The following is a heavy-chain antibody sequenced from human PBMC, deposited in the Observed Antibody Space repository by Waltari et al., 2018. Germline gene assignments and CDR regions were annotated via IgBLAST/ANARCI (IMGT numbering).Heavy chain of an antibody. CDR3: ARAPLRYCSGGSCYYDY. V-gene: IGHV3-48*03. J-gene: IGHJ4*02. CDR1: GFTFSSYE. Sequence: EVQLVESGGGLVQPGGSLRLSCAASGFTFSSYEMNWVRQAPGKGLQWVSYISSSGSTIYYADSVKGQFTMSRDNAKNSLYLQMNSLRAEDTAVYYCARAPLRYCSGGSCYYDYWGQGTLVTVSS. CDR2: ISSSGSTI. D-gene: IGHD2-15*01.